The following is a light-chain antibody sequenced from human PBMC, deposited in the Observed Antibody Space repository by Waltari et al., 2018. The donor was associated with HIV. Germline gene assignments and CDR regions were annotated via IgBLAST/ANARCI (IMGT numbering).Light chain of an antibody. CDR3: QQLNSYLTLT. V-gene: IGKV1-9*01. Sequence: DVQLTQSPSFLSASVGDRVTITCRASQGIVNYLAWYQPKPGKATKLLIYSASTLQRGVPSRFSGSGSGTEFTLTISSLQPEDFATYYCQQLNSYLTLTFGGGTKVEIK. J-gene: IGKJ4*01. CDR2: SAS. CDR1: QGIVNY.